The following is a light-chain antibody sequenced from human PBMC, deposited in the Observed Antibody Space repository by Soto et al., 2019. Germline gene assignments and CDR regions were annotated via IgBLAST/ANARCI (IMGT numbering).Light chain of an antibody. J-gene: IGKJ5*01. CDR1: QSISSSY. Sequence: EIVLTQSPGTLSLSPGERATLSCRASQSISSSYLAWYQQKPGQAPRLLIYAASSRATGIPDRFSGSGSGTDFTLTISRLEPEDFAVYYCQQYGSSAPVTCGQGTRLEIK. CDR3: QQYGSSAPVT. V-gene: IGKV3-20*01. CDR2: AAS.